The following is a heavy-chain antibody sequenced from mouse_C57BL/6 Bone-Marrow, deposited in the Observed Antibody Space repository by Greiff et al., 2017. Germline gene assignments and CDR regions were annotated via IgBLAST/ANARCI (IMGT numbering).Heavy chain of an antibody. V-gene: IGHV14-4*01. J-gene: IGHJ2*01. CDR3: TPRITTVVATFDF. Sequence: EVKLVESGAELVRPGASVKLSCTASGYTIKDDCMHWVKQRPEQGLEWIGWIDPDNGDTEYASKFQGKATMAADTSSNTAYLQLSSLTSEDTAVYYCTPRITTVVATFDFWGRGTTLPVSS. CDR1: GYTIKDDC. D-gene: IGHD1-1*01. CDR2: IDPDNGDT.